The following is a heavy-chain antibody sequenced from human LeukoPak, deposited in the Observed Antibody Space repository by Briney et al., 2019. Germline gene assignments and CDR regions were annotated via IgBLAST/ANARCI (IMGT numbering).Heavy chain of an antibody. J-gene: IGHJ4*02. D-gene: IGHD5-18*01. Sequence: SVKVSYKASGDTLSTYAINWVRQAPGQGLEWMGGIIPIIETAKYAQKFQGRVTFTTDEPTNTAYMGLSSLRSEDTAFYYCARGKCIQSFEYWRQGTLVTVSS. V-gene: IGHV1-69*05. CDR1: GDTLSTYA. CDR3: ARGKCIQSFEY. CDR2: IIPIIETA.